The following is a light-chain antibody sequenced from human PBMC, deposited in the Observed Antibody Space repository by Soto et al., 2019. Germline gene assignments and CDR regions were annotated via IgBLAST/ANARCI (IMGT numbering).Light chain of an antibody. J-gene: IGLJ3*02. V-gene: IGLV1-44*01. CDR1: NSNIGGNP. CDR3: AAWDDSLDGWV. Sequence: QSVLTQPPSASGTPGQRVTISCSGSNSNIGGNPVNWFQQLPGTAPKLLICNNNQRPSGVPDRISGSKSGTSASLAISGLHSEDEADYFCAAWDDSLDGWVFGGGTKVTVL. CDR2: NNN.